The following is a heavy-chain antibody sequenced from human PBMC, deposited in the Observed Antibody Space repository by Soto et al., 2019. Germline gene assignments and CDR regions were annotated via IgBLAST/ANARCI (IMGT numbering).Heavy chain of an antibody. D-gene: IGHD3-9*01. CDR2: MNPNSGNT. Sequence: QVQLVQSGAEVKKPGASVKVSCKASGYTCSTYDINWVRQATGQGPEWMGWMNPNSGNTGYAQKFQGRVTMTRNTSISTADLELSSLRSEDTAVYYCASWAGYSKWGQGTLGTVSS. V-gene: IGHV1-8*01. CDR3: ASWAGYSK. J-gene: IGHJ4*02. CDR1: GYTCSTYD.